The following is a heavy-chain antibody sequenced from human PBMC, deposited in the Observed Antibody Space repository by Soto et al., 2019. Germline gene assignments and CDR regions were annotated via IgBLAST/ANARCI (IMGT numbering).Heavy chain of an antibody. V-gene: IGHV4-39*01. D-gene: IGHD2-8*02. CDR1: GGSISSRSSY. Sequence: SETLSLTCTVSGGSISSRSSYWGWIRQPPGKGLEWIGSIYHLGNTYYNPSLGSRVTISVDKSKNQFSLKLTSVTAADTAVFYCAGLYPYGSTRDQLDYPAQRTLV. CDR3: AGLYPYGSTRDQLDY. CDR2: IYHLGNT. J-gene: IGHJ4*02.